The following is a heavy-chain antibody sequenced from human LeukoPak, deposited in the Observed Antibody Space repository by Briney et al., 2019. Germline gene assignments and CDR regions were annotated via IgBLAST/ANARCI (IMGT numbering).Heavy chain of an antibody. Sequence: GGSLRLSCAASGFTFSSYAMSWVRQAPGKGLEWVSAISGSGGSTYYADSVKGRFTISGDNSKNTLYLQMNSLRAEDTAVYYCAKGQLVRGEFDYWGQGTLVTVPS. CDR3: AKGQLVRGEFDY. J-gene: IGHJ4*02. D-gene: IGHD6-6*01. V-gene: IGHV3-23*01. CDR2: ISGSGGST. CDR1: GFTFSSYA.